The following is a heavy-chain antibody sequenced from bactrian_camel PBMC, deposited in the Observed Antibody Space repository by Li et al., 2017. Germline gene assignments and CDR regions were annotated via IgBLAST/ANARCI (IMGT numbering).Heavy chain of an antibody. Sequence: VQLVESGGGSVQSGGSLRLSCVASGYTANRYCMGWFRQALGNEREGVASIASDGRTIYADSVKGRLTISRDNAKNTLYLQLNSLKSEDTAMYFCAGGNVLYEFTTWGQGTQVTVS. CDR1: GYTANRYC. CDR2: IASDGRT. J-gene: IGHJ4*01. V-gene: IGHV3S53*01. CDR3: AGGNVLYEFTT. D-gene: IGHD7*01.